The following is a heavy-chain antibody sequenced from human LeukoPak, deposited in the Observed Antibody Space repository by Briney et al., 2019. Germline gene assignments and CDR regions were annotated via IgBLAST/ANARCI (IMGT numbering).Heavy chain of an antibody. CDR2: INYSGST. CDR3: ARGVAARY. CDR1: GGSISSGSYY. Sequence: SETLSLTCTVSGGSISSGSYYWGWIRQPPGKGLEWIGSINYSGSTYYNPSLKSRVTISVDTSKNQFSLKLSSVTAADTAVYYCARGVAARYWGQGTLVTVSS. V-gene: IGHV4-39*07. D-gene: IGHD6-6*01. J-gene: IGHJ4*02.